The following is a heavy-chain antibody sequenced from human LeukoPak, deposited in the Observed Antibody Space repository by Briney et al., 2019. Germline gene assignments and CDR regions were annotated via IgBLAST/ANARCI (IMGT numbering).Heavy chain of an antibody. J-gene: IGHJ6*03. CDR2: MNPNSGNT. D-gene: IGHD2-2*02. Sequence: ASVKVSCKASGYTFTSYVINWVRQATGQGLEWMGWMNPNSGNTGYAQKFQGRVTMTRDMSTSTVYMELSSLRSEDTAVYYCARVAAEVVGVPGAIGFGWLRRDYYYMDVWGKGTTVTVSS. CDR3: ARVAAEVVGVPGAIGFGWLRRDYYYMDV. CDR1: GYTFTSYV. V-gene: IGHV1-8*01.